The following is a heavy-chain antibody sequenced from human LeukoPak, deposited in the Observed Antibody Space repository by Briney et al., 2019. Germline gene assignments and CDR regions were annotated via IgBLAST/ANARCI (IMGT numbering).Heavy chain of an antibody. CDR2: ISSYTGYT. J-gene: IGHJ4*02. V-gene: IGHV1-18*01. CDR1: GYTFTNYG. CDR3: ARDGHRMYYYESSDYRFDS. D-gene: IGHD3-22*01. Sequence: ASVKVSCKASGYTFTNYGISWVRQAPGQGLEWMGWISSYTGYTNYAQNLQGRVTMTRDTSTSTAYMELRSLRSDDTAVYYCARDGHRMYYYESSDYRFDSWGQGTLVTVSS.